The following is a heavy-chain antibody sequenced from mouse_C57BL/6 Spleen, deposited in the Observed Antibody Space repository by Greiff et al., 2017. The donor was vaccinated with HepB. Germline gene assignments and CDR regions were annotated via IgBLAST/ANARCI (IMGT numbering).Heavy chain of an antibody. Sequence: VQLQQPGAELVKPGASVKMSCKASGYTFTSYWITWVKQRPGQGLEWIGDIYPGSGSTNYNEKFKSKATLTVDTSSSTAYMQLSSLTSEDSAVYYCARFYDGYYESMDYWGQGTSVTVSS. CDR3: ARFYDGYYESMDY. D-gene: IGHD2-3*01. CDR2: IYPGSGST. CDR1: GYTFTSYW. V-gene: IGHV1-55*01. J-gene: IGHJ4*01.